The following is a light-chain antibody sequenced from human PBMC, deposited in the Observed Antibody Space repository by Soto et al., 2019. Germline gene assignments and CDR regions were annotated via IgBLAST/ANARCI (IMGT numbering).Light chain of an antibody. CDR1: QSVSSSF. Sequence: EIVLTQSPGTLSLSPGERATLSCRASQSVSSSFLAWYQQKPGQAPRLVIYGASSRATDIPDRFSGSGSGTDFTLTISRLEPEDFAVYYCQQYGSSPRTFGQGTKVEIK. CDR3: QQYGSSPRT. V-gene: IGKV3-20*01. J-gene: IGKJ1*01. CDR2: GAS.